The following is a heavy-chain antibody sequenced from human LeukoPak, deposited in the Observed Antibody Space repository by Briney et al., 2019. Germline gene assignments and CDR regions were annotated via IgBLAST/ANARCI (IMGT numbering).Heavy chain of an antibody. CDR1: GFIFRNYA. CDR3: TKDLSPFVGGTSSYFDS. Sequence: GGSLRLSCAASGFIFRNYAMSWVRQAPGKGLEWVSGMTYSADYTYYADSVKGRFTISRDISKNTLFLQMDSLGAEDTAVYYCTKDLSPFVGGTSSYFDSWGQGTLVTVSS. D-gene: IGHD6-19*01. V-gene: IGHV3-23*01. J-gene: IGHJ4*02. CDR2: MTYSADYT.